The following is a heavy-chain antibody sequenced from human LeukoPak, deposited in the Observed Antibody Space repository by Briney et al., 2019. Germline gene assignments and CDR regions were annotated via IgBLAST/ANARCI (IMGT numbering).Heavy chain of an antibody. CDR1: GFTFSSYG. J-gene: IGHJ4*02. CDR3: ARDVERVYYDSSGYFVAYYFDY. CDR2: IWYDGRNK. D-gene: IGHD3-22*01. Sequence: GRSLRLSCAASGFTFSSYGMHWVRQAPGKGLEWVAVIWYDGRNKYYADSVKGRFTISRDNSKNTLYLQMNSLRAEDTAVYYCARDVERVYYDSSGYFVAYYFDYWGQGTLVTVSS. V-gene: IGHV3-33*01.